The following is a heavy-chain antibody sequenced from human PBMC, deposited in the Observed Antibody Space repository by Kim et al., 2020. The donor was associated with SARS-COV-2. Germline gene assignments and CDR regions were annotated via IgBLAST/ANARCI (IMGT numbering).Heavy chain of an antibody. CDR1: GFTFSSYA. CDR2: ISYDGSNK. Sequence: GGSLRLSCAASGFTFSSYAMHWVRQAPGKGLEWVAVISYDGSNKYYADSVKGRFTISRDNSKNTLYLQMNSLRAEDTAVYYCARDWLGGYFDYWGQGTLVTVSS. CDR3: ARDWLGGYFDY. D-gene: IGHD3-10*01. J-gene: IGHJ4*02. V-gene: IGHV3-30*04.